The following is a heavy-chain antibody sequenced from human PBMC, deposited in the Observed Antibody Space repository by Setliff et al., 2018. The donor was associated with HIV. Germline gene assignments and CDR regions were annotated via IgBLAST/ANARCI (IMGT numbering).Heavy chain of an antibody. V-gene: IGHV3-30*02. CDR3: AKEDQRVTSVDY. Sequence: AGGSLRLSCAASGLIFSSYWMSWVRQAPGKGLEWVAFIRYDGSNEYYVDSVKGRFTISRDNSKNTLFLQMNSQRSEDTAVYYCAKEDQRVTSVDYWGQGTPVTVSS. CDR1: GLIFSSYW. CDR2: IRYDGSNE. D-gene: IGHD2-2*01. J-gene: IGHJ4*02.